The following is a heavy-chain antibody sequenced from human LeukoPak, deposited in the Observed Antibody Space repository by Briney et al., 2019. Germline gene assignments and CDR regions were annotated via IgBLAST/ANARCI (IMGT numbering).Heavy chain of an antibody. CDR3: ARGLAYHSLMYGY. D-gene: IGHD2-8*01. CDR2: IYYSGST. Sequence: SETLSLTCTVPGGSISSYYWSWIRQPPGKGLEWIGYIYYSGSTNYNPSLKSRVTISVDTSKNQFSLKLSSVTAADTAVYYCARGLAYHSLMYGYWGQGTLVTVSS. J-gene: IGHJ4*02. CDR1: GGSISSYY. V-gene: IGHV4-59*12.